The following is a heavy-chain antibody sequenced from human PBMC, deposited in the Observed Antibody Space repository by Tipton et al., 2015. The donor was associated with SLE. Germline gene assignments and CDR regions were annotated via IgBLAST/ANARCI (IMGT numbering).Heavy chain of an antibody. V-gene: IGHV3-15*01. CDR1: GFTFSNAW. CDR3: ARDGVDLTGPLGAFDI. J-gene: IGHJ3*02. D-gene: IGHD2-8*01. CDR2: IKSKTDGGTT. Sequence: SLRLSCAASGFTFSNAWMSWVRQAPGKGLEWVGRIKSKTDGGTTDYAAPVKGRFTISRDDSKNTLYLQMNSLKTEDTAVYYCARDGVDLTGPLGAFDIWGQGTMVTVSS.